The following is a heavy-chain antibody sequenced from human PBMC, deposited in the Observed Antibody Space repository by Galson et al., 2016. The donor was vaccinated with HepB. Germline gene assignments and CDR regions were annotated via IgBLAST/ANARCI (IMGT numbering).Heavy chain of an antibody. J-gene: IGHJ5*01. V-gene: IGHV1-69*04. CDR3: AVVSSAELVFTPSPPRDWVDF. Sequence: SVKVSCKVSGGTLNNYVISWVRQAPGQGLEWMGRFIPLLGVTNYALKFQGRLIITADKSTATAYMDLSGLRSEDTAVYFCAVVSSAELVFTPSPPRDWVDFWGQGTLVTVSS. D-gene: IGHD1-14*01. CDR2: FIPLLGVT. CDR1: GGTLNNYV.